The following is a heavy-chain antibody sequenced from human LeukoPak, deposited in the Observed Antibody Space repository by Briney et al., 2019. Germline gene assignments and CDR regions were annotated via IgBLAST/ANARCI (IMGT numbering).Heavy chain of an antibody. J-gene: IGHJ5*02. CDR2: IWYDGSNK. V-gene: IGHV3-30*02. D-gene: IGHD6-6*01. CDR1: GFAFSSYG. CDR3: AKDRRGSSSSDNWFDP. Sequence: GGSLRLSCAASGFAFSSYGMHWVRQAPGKGLEWVAVIWYDGSNKYYADSVKGRFTISRDNSKNTLYLQMNSLRAEDTAVYYCAKDRRGSSSSDNWFDPWGQGTLVTVSS.